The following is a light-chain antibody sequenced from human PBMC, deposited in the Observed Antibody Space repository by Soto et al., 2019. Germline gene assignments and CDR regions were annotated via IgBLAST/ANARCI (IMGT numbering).Light chain of an antibody. CDR2: DVS. CDR1: SSDVGGYNY. Sequence: SVLTQPASVSGSPGQSITISCPGTSSDVGGYNYVSWYQQHPGKAPKLMIYDVSNRPSGVSNRFSGSKSGNTASLTISGLQAEDEADYYCSSYTSSSPYVFGTGTKVT. CDR3: SSYTSSSPYV. J-gene: IGLJ1*01. V-gene: IGLV2-14*01.